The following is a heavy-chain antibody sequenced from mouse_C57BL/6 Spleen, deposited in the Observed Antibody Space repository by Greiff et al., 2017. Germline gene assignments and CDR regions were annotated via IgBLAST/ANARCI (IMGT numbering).Heavy chain of an antibody. V-gene: IGHV1-64*01. J-gene: IGHJ1*03. CDR3: ARSPDGDCRCFEV. CDR2: IHPNCGST. CDR1: GYTFTSYW. D-gene: IGHD2-13*01. Sequence: QVQLQQPGAELVKPGASVKLSCKASGYTFTSYWMHWVKQRPGQGLEWIGMIHPNCGSTNYNEKFKSKATLTVDKSSSTAYMQRSSLTSDDSAVYYCARSPDGDCRCFEVWGTGTTVTVSS.